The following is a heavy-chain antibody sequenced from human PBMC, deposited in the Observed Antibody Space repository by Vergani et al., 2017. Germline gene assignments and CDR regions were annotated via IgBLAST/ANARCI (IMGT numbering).Heavy chain of an antibody. CDR3: AKSNGAVAGTVAWFDP. CDR2: ISNSGNTI. D-gene: IGHD6-19*01. J-gene: IGHJ5*02. CDR1: GFSFSDHY. V-gene: IGHV3-11*01. Sequence: QVQLVESGGGLVTPGGSLRLSCAASGFSFSDHYMTWIRQAPGKGLEWVSYISNSGNTIEYADSVKGRCSISRDNAKSSLFLQMNSLRAEDTAVYYCAKSNGAVAGTVAWFDPWGQGTLVTVSS.